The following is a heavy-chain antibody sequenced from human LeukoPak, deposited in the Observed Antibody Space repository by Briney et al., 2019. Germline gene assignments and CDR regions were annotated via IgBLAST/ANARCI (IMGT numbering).Heavy chain of an antibody. CDR3: AKKWAIDV. CDR1: GFTFSSYG. J-gene: IGHJ6*04. V-gene: IGHV3-23*01. CDR2: ISASGGST. D-gene: IGHD1-26*01. Sequence: GGSLRLSCAASGFTFSSYGMSWVRQAPGKGLKWVSDISASGGSTYYADPVKGRFTISRDNSKNTLYLQMNSLRAEDTAVYYCAKKWAIDVWGKGTTVTISS.